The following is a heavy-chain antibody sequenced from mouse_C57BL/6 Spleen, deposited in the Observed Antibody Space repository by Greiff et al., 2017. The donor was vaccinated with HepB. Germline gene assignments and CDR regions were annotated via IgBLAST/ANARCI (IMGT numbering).Heavy chain of an antibody. D-gene: IGHD2-1*01. CDR1: GYTFTDYY. CDR3: ARQDLYYGNSFAY. V-gene: IGHV1-26*01. Sequence: VQLQQSGPELVKPGASVKISCKASGYTFTDYYMNWVKQSHGKSLEWIGDINPNNGGTSYNQKFKGKATLTVDKSSSTAYMELRSLTSEDSAVYYCARQDLYYGNSFAYWGQGTLVTVAA. J-gene: IGHJ3*01. CDR2: INPNNGGT.